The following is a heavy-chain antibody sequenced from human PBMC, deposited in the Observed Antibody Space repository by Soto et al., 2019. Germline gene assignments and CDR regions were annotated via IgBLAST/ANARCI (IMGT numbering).Heavy chain of an antibody. J-gene: IGHJ6*02. CDR1: GFTFSSYS. D-gene: IGHD2-2*01. CDR2: ISSGSSTI. Sequence: PGGSLRLSCAASGFTFSSYSMNWVRQAPGKGLEWVSYISSGSSTIHYADSVKGRFTISRDNAKNSLYLQMNSLRAEDTAVYYCARDPSIVLVPAATYYYYYYGMDVWGQGTTVTVSS. CDR3: ARDPSIVLVPAATYYYYYYGMDV. V-gene: IGHV3-48*04.